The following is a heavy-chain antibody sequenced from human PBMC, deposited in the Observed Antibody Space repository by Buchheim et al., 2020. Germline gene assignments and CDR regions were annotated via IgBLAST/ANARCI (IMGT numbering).Heavy chain of an antibody. V-gene: IGHV4-4*02. Sequence: QVQLQESGPGLVKPSGTLSLTCGVSGGSITTNNWWTWVRQPPGKGLEWIGEIYQSGTTYYNPFLKSRVSISVDTAENLFSLNLNSVTAADTAVYFCARLMAHSSLSRRYFDFWGQGTL. CDR1: GGSITTNNW. J-gene: IGHJ4*02. CDR2: IYQSGTT. CDR3: ARLMAHSSLSRRYFDF. D-gene: IGHD6-6*01.